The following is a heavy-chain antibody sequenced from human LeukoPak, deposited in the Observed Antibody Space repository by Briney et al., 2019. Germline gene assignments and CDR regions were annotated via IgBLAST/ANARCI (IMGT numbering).Heavy chain of an antibody. J-gene: IGHJ3*02. CDR2: ISGLSNYI. Sequence: GGSLRLSCATSGFTFSSYSMNWVRQAPGKGLEWVAFISGLSNYIYYADSVKGRFTISRDNAKSSLYLQMDSLRVEDTAVFYCARVGCTTTSCRLADAFDIWGQGTMVTVSS. CDR3: ARVGCTTTSCRLADAFDI. V-gene: IGHV3-21*01. D-gene: IGHD2-2*01. CDR1: GFTFSSYS.